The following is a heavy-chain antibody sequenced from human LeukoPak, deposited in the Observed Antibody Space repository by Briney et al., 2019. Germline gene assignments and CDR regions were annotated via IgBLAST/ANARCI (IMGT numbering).Heavy chain of an antibody. CDR3: AKRAPEYYYDSSGYYYFDY. D-gene: IGHD3-22*01. J-gene: IGHJ4*02. CDR2: IKQDGSEK. CDR1: GFTFCSYW. V-gene: IGHV3-7*03. Sequence: GSIKLSCAASGFTFCSYWMGWVRKAPGKGLEWGANIKQDGSEKYYVDSVKGRFTISRDNAKNSLYLQMNSLRAEDTAVYYCAKRAPEYYYDSSGYYYFDYWGQGTLVTVSS.